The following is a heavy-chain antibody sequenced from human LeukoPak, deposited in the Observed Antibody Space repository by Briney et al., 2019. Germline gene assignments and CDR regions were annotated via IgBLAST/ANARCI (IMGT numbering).Heavy chain of an antibody. CDR2: ISSSGSTT. CDR1: GFTFSSYE. Sequence: GGSLRLSCAASGFTFSSYEMNWVRQAPGKGLEWVSYISSSGSTTYYADSVKGRFTISRDNAKNSLYLQMNSLRDDDTALYYCARDLRGDYWGQGTPVTVSS. V-gene: IGHV3-48*03. CDR3: ARDLRGDY. J-gene: IGHJ4*02.